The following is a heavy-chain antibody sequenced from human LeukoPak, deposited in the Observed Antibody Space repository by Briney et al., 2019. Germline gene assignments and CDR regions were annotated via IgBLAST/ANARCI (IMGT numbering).Heavy chain of an antibody. CDR3: ARGFPTEGIDY. CDR2: IWYDGSNK. Sequence: PGGSLRLSCAASGFTFSSYGMRWVRQAPGKGLEWVAVIWYDGSNKYYADSVKGRFTISRDNSKNTLYLQMNSLRAEDTAVYYCARGFPTEGIDYWGQGTLVTVSS. V-gene: IGHV3-33*01. J-gene: IGHJ4*02. CDR1: GFTFSSYG. D-gene: IGHD3-10*01.